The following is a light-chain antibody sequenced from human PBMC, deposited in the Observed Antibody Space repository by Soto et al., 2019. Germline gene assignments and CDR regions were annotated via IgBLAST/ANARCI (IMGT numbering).Light chain of an antibody. J-gene: IGKJ1*01. V-gene: IGKV3-15*01. CDR1: QSISDT. CDR3: QQYNNWPWT. Sequence: ENELTQSPCTLSLSPGERATLSCRASQSISDTLAWYQQKPGQAPRLLIYGASTRAPGFPARFSGSGSGTDFTLTISSLQSEDFAVYYCQQYNNWPWTFGQGTKVDIK. CDR2: GAS.